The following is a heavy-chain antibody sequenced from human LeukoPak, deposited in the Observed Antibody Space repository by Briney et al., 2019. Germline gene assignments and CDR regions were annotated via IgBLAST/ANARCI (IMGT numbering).Heavy chain of an antibody. D-gene: IGHD2-21*01. J-gene: IGHJ4*02. CDR2: ISRGGNAK. V-gene: IGHV3-21*01. CDR1: TFVFSVSS. CDR3: ADSEFDIPASFDL. Sequence: GGSLRLSCAASTFVFSVSSMNWVRQAPGKGLEWVSSISRGGNAKHYADSVKGRFTISKDNAKNSLYPQMDSLRVEDTAVFCTADSEFDIPASFDLWGQGTLVTVSS.